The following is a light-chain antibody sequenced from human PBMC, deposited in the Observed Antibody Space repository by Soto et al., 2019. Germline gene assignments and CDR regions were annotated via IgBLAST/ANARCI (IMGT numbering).Light chain of an antibody. CDR1: SSNIGSNY. CDR2: SNN. V-gene: IGLV1-47*02. CDR3: AAWDDSLSVPYV. J-gene: IGLJ1*01. Sequence: QSVLTQPPSASGTPGQRVTISCSGSSSNIGSNYVYWYQQLPGTAPKLLIYSNNQRPSGVPDRFSGSKSGTSASLVISGLRPEDEADYYCAAWDDSLSVPYVFGTGTKVTVL.